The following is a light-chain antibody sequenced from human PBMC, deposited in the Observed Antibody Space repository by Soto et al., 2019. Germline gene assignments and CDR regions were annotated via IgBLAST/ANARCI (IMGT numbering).Light chain of an antibody. J-gene: IGLJ3*02. V-gene: IGLV2-8*01. CDR3: SSYAGSNNWV. CDR1: SSDVGAYKY. Sequence: QSALTQPPSASGSPGQSVTISCTGTSSDVGAYKYVSWYQQHPGKAPKLMIYEVSKRPSGVPDRFSGSKSGNTASLTVSGLQAEDEADYYCSSYAGSNNWVFGGVTKVTVL. CDR2: EVS.